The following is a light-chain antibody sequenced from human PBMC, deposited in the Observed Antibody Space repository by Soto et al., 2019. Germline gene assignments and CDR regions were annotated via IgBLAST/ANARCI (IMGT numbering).Light chain of an antibody. Sequence: EIVMTQSPVTLSVSPGERVTLSCRASQTVNINLTWYQQRPGQAPRVLIYGASNRASGIPDRFSGSGSGTDFTLTIIRLEPDDFALYYCQQYKDWPPLTFGGGTRVEIK. CDR3: QQYKDWPPLT. J-gene: IGKJ4*01. V-gene: IGKV3D-15*01. CDR1: QTVNIN. CDR2: GAS.